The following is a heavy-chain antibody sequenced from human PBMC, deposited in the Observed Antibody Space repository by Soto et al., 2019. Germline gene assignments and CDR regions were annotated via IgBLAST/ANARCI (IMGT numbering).Heavy chain of an antibody. D-gene: IGHD3-22*01. CDR3: AKGQVDYDSSGYYYGFDY. Sequence: WGSLRLSCAASGFTFGSYAIRFFGHSPFKWREWVAVISYDGSNKYYADSVKGRFTISRDNSKNTLYLQMNSLRAEDTAVYYCAKGQVDYDSSGYYYGFDYWGQGTLVTVSS. V-gene: IGHV3-30-3*01. CDR2: ISYDGSNK. J-gene: IGHJ4*02. CDR1: GFTFGSYA.